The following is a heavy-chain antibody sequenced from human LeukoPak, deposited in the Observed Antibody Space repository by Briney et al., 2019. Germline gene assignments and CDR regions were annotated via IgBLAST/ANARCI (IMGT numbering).Heavy chain of an antibody. V-gene: IGHV3-15*01. J-gene: IGHJ6*04. CDR3: TTLNYYVSGSYYLTRHYYYYGMDV. CDR1: GFTFSNAW. D-gene: IGHD3-10*01. Sequence: KPGGSLRLSCAASGFTFSNAWMSWVRQAPGKGLEWVGRIKSKFDGGTTDYAAPVKGRFTFSRDDSKNTLYLQMNSLKTEDTAAYYCTTLNYYVSGSYYLTRHYYYYGMDVWGKGTTVTVSS. CDR2: IKSKFDGGTT.